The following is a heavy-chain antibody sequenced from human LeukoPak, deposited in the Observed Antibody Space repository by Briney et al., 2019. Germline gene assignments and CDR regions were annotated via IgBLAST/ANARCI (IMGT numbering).Heavy chain of an antibody. CDR2: IRSKANSYAT. V-gene: IGHV3-73*01. CDR1: GFTFSGSA. J-gene: IGHJ4*02. D-gene: IGHD2-15*01. Sequence: GGPLRLSCAASGFTFSGSAMHWVRQASGKGLEWVGRIRSKANSYATAYAASVKGRFTISRDDSKNTAYLQMNSLKTEDTAVYYCTAQYCSGAGCDDPHWGQGTLVTVSS. CDR3: TAQYCSGAGCDDPH.